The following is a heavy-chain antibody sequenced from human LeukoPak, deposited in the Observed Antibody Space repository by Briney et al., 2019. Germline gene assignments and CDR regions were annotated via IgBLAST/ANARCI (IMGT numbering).Heavy chain of an antibody. CDR3: ARGTYDYVWGSYRPPTYFDY. V-gene: IGHV4-59*01. J-gene: IGHJ4*02. Sequence: SETLSLTCTVSGGSISSYYWSWIRQPPGKGLEWLGYIYYSGSTNYDPSLKSRVTISVDTSKNQFSLKLSSVTAADTAVYYCARGTYDYVWGSYRPPTYFDYWGQGTLVTVSS. D-gene: IGHD3-16*02. CDR2: IYYSGST. CDR1: GGSISSYY.